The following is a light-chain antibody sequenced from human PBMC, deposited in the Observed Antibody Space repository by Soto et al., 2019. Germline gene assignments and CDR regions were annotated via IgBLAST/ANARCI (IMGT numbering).Light chain of an antibody. CDR1: QSLVYSNGNTY. Sequence: DAVLTQSPLSLPVTLGQPASISCRSSQSLVYSNGNTYLNWFKQRPVQSPRRLIYKVSNRDSGVPYRFSGSGSGTEFTLKISRVEAEDVGVYYCMQGTHWPRTFGQGTKVEIK. J-gene: IGKJ1*01. V-gene: IGKV2-30*01. CDR3: MQGTHWPRT. CDR2: KVS.